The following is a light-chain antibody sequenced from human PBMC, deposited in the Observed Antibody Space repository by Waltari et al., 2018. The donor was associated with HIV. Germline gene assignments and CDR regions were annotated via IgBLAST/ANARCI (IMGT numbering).Light chain of an antibody. V-gene: IGLV1-47*01. CDR3: VAWDDSRRSVV. Sequence: SVLTQPPSASRTPGQSGTHSCSGRTSNLGSNEEFWYQHLPGAASKLLIHRNKQRPSGFPARFSGSPSGTSASLAISGFRSEDEADYYCVAWDDSRRSVVFGGGTKVAAL. CDR1: TSNLGSNE. J-gene: IGLJ2*01. CDR2: RNK.